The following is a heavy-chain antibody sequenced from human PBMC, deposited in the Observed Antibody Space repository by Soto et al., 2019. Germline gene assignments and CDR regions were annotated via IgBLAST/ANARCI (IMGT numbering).Heavy chain of an antibody. V-gene: IGHV3-23*01. D-gene: IGHD1-26*01. CDR2: ISGSGGST. CDR3: AKDWESFDY. J-gene: IGHJ4*02. Sequence: RVRQAPGKGLEWVSAISGSGGSTYYADSVKGRFTISRDNSKNTLYLQMNSLRAEDTAVYYCAKDWESFDYWGQGTPVTVSS.